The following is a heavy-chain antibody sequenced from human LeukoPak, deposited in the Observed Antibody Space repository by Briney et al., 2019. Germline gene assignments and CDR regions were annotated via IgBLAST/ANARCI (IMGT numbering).Heavy chain of an antibody. CDR3: ARDLMLWCTNGVCNGGMDV. CDR1: GFSGFTFSNYA. J-gene: IGHJ6*02. CDR2: ISSRSSYI. Sequence: GGSLRLSCVDSGFSGFTFSNYAMRWVRQAPGKGLEWVSSISSRSSYIYYADSVKGRFTVSRDNAKNSLYLQMNSLRAEDTAVYYCARDLMLWCTNGVCNGGMDVWGQGTTVSVFS. V-gene: IGHV3-21*01. D-gene: IGHD2-8*01.